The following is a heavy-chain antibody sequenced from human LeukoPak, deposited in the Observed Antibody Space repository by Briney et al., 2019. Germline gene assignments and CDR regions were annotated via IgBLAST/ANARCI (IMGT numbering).Heavy chain of an antibody. J-gene: IGHJ2*01. CDR2: ISGSGGST. D-gene: IGHD3-22*01. CDR3: AKVPGYYYDSSGYNWYFDL. CDR1: GFTFSSYA. V-gene: IGHV3-23*01. Sequence: PGGSLRLSCAASGFTFSSYAMSWVRQAPGKGLEWVSAISGSGGSTYYADSVKGRFTISSDNSKNTLYLQMNSLRAEDTAVYYCAKVPGYYYDSSGYNWYFDLWGRGTLVTVSS.